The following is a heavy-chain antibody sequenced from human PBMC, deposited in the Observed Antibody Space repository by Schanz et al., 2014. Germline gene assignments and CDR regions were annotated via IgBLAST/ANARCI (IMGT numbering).Heavy chain of an antibody. Sequence: EVQLMESGGGLVQPGGSLRLSCAASGFGFNSYWMSWVRQAPGKGPEWVANISEDERVRHYVASLRGRVTIYRDNAKNTLFLQIRRRSVEDTAVYYCASRSVYAPTWGQGILVTVSS. J-gene: IGHJ5*02. CDR3: ASRSVYAPT. CDR1: GFGFNSYW. V-gene: IGHV3-7*01. CDR2: ISEDERVR. D-gene: IGHD2-8*01.